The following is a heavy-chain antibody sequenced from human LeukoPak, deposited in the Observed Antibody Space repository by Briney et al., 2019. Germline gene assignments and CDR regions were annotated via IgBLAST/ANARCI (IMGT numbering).Heavy chain of an antibody. CDR3: ARLHITMVRGVNRNYYYYYTDV. D-gene: IGHD3-10*01. CDR2: INHSGST. Sequence: PSETLSLTCAVYGGSFSGYYWSWIRQAPGKGLEWIGEINHSGSTNYNPSLKSRVTISVDTSKNQFSLKLSSVTAADTAVYYCARLHITMVRGVNRNYYYYYTDVWGKGTTVTVSS. CDR1: GGSFSGYY. V-gene: IGHV4-34*01. J-gene: IGHJ6*03.